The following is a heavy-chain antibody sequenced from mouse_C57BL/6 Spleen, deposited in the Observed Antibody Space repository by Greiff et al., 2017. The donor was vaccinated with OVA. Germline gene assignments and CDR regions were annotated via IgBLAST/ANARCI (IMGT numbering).Heavy chain of an antibody. CDR1: GFTFSDYG. CDR3: ARTLYGSSPVNFDV. J-gene: IGHJ1*03. CDR2: ISSGSSTI. Sequence: EVHLVESGGGLVKPGRSLKLSCAASGFTFSDYGMHWVRQAPEKGLEWVAYISSGSSTINYADTVKGRFTLSRDNAKNTLFLQMTCLRSEDTAMYYCARTLYGSSPVNFDVWGTGTTVTVSS. V-gene: IGHV5-17*01. D-gene: IGHD1-1*01.